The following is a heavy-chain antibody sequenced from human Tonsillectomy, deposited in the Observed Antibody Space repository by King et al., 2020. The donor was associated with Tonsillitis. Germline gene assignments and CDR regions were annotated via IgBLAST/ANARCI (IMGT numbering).Heavy chain of an antibody. CDR3: ARGSPYYDSSGYYYSDGMDV. CDR1: GFTFHSYD. D-gene: IGHD3-22*01. CDR2: VTTAGDT. J-gene: IGHJ6*02. Sequence: VQLVESGGVLVQPGGSLRLSCAASGFTFHSYDMHWVRQATGKGLEWVSVVTTAGDTDYLGSVKGRFTISRENAKSSLYLQMNSLRAGDTAVYYCARGSPYYDSSGYYYSDGMDVWGQGTTVTVSS. V-gene: IGHV3-13*01.